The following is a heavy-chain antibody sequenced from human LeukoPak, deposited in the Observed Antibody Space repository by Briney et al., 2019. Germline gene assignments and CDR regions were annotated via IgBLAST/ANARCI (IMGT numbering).Heavy chain of an antibody. Sequence: GGSLRLSCAASGFTFSSYGMHWVRQAPGKGLEWVSSISSSSSYIYYAASVKGRFTISRDNDKNSLYLQMNGLRAEDTAVYYCARVKGTPTGAFDIWGQGTMVTVSS. V-gene: IGHV3-21*01. CDR1: GFTFSSYG. D-gene: IGHD1-1*01. CDR3: ARVKGTPTGAFDI. CDR2: ISSSSSYI. J-gene: IGHJ3*02.